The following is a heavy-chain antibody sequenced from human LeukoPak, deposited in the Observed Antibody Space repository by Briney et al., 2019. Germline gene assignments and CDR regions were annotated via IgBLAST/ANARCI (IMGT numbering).Heavy chain of an antibody. CDR1: GGSISSYY. CDR3: ARDLVVPPYNWFDP. V-gene: IGHV4-4*07. J-gene: IGHJ5*02. D-gene: IGHD2-2*01. CDR2: IYSSGST. Sequence: SETLSLTCTVSGGSISSYYWSWIRQPAGKGLEWIGRIYSSGSTNYNPSLKGRVAISVDTSNNQFSLKLSSVTAADTAVYYCARDLVVPPYNWFDPWGQGTLVTVSS.